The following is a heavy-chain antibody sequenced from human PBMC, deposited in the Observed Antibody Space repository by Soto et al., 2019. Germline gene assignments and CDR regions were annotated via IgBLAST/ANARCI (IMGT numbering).Heavy chain of an antibody. V-gene: IGHV3-23*01. Sequence: GGSLRLSCAASGFTFSSYAMSWVRQAPGKGLEWVSAISGSGCNTYYTDSVKGRFTIARDKSKNTLYLQMNSVRAEDTAVYDCAKDNRRYGENDYWGQGALVTVSS. J-gene: IGHJ4*02. CDR3: AKDNRRYGENDY. CDR2: ISGSGCNT. D-gene: IGHD4-17*01. CDR1: GFTFSSYA.